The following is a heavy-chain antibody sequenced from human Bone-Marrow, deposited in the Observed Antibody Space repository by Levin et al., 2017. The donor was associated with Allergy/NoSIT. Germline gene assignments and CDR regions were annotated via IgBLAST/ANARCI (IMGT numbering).Heavy chain of an antibody. V-gene: IGHV4-30-4*01. D-gene: IGHD5-24*01. J-gene: IGHJ4*02. CDR2: TYYNGST. Sequence: SETLSLTCTVSGGSISSDNYYWTWIRQPPGKGLECIGYTYYNGSTYYNPSLKSRVTISVDTSKNQFSLKLYSVTAADTAVYYCARVRDGYNCGDYYCDSWGQGTLVIVSS. CDR1: GGSISSDNYY. CDR3: ARVRDGYNCGDYYCDS.